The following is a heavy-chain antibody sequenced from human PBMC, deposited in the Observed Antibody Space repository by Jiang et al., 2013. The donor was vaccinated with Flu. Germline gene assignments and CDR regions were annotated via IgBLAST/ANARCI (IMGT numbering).Heavy chain of an antibody. D-gene: IGHD3-3*01. Sequence: LEWIGSIYHSGRHLLQPSLKSRVTISVDTSKTKFSLKLSSVTAADTAVYYCARWYYDFWSGYLSYFDYWGQGTLVTVSS. CDR3: ARWYYDFWSGYLSYFDY. V-gene: IGHV4-38-2*01. CDR2: IYHSGRH. J-gene: IGHJ4*02.